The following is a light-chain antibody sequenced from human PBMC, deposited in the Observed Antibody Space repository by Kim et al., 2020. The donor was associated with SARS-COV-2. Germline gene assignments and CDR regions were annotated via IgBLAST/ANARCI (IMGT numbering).Light chain of an antibody. V-gene: IGKV1-39*01. Sequence: DIQMTQSPSSLSASVGDRVTITCRASQSISTFLIWYQQTPGKAPKLLIYTGSYLKSGVPSRFSGSGSGTDFTLTISSLQPEDFATYYCQQSYSTPYTFGQGTKLEI. CDR2: TGS. CDR3: QQSYSTPYT. J-gene: IGKJ2*01. CDR1: QSISTF.